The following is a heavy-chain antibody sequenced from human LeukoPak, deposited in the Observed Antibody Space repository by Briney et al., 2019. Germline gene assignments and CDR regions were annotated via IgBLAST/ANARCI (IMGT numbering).Heavy chain of an antibody. J-gene: IGHJ1*01. CDR1: GYTFTDYY. D-gene: IGHD3-22*01. V-gene: IGHV1-2*02. CDR3: ASPMYYYDSSGTAEYFQH. Sequence: ASVTVSFKSSGYTFTDYYMHWVRQAPGQGLEWMGLINPSSGGTNCAKKFQGRVTMTRDTSISTAYMELNRLRSDDTAVYYCASPMYYYDSSGTAEYFQHWGQGTVVTVSS. CDR2: INPSSGGT.